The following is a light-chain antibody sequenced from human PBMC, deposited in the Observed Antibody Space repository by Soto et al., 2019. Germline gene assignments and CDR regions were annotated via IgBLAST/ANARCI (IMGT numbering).Light chain of an antibody. CDR1: QSVSSN. Sequence: ERVMTQSPATLSVSPGERATLSCRASQSVSSNLAWYQQKPGQAPRLLIYGASTRATGIPARFSGSGSGTEFTLTISSLQSEDFAVYYCQQYDNWPGTLGQGTKV. V-gene: IGKV3-15*01. CDR3: QQYDNWPGT. J-gene: IGKJ1*01. CDR2: GAS.